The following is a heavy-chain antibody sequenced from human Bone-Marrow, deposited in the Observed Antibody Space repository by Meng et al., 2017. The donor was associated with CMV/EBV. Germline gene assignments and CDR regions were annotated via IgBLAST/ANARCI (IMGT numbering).Heavy chain of an antibody. CDR2: IIPIFGTA. D-gene: IGHD1-7*01. CDR1: GGTFSSYA. CDR3: ARGKGKLELLDAFDI. J-gene: IGHJ3*02. Sequence: SVKVSRMAAGGTFSSYAISWVRQAPGQGLEWMGGIIPIFGTANYAQKFQGRVTITTDESTSTAYMELSSLRSEDTAVYYCARGKGKLELLDAFDIWGQGTMVTVSS. V-gene: IGHV1-69*05.